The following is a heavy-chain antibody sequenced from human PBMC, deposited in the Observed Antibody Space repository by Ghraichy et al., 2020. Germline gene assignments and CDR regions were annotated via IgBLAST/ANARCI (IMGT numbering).Heavy chain of an antibody. V-gene: IGHV3-30-3*01. D-gene: IGHD6-13*01. J-gene: IGHJ4*02. Sequence: GGSLRLSCAASGFTFSQYSMNWVRQAPGKGLEWVAVIPFTEGTKYYPDSYYADSVKGRFTISRDNSKNTLYLQMNSLRSDDTAVYYCAREFDEQELSNPCDYWGQGTLVSVSS. CDR2: IPFTEGTKYYPDS. CDR1: GFTFSQYS. CDR3: AREFDEQELSNPCDY.